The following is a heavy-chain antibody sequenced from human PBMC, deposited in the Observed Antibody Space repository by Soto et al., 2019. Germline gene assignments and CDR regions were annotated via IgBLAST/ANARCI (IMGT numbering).Heavy chain of an antibody. CDR3: AMRVGDYGDYVDY. CDR1: GGSISSGGYS. J-gene: IGHJ4*02. CDR2: IYHSGST. V-gene: IGHV4-30-2*01. Sequence: PSETLSLTCAVSGGSISSGGYSWSWIRQPPGKGLEWIGYIYHSGSTYYNPSLKSRVTISVDRSKNQFSLKLSSVTAADTAVYYCAMRVGDYGDYVDYWGQGTLVTVSS. D-gene: IGHD4-17*01.